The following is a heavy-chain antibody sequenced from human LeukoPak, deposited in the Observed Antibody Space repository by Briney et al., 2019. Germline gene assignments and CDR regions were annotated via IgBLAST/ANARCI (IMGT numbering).Heavy chain of an antibody. Sequence: SETLSLTCTVSGGSKRGYYWPCMRQPPGKGLELIGNIYYSGSTNYNPSLKSRDTISVDTSKNQFSLKLSSVTAADTAVNYCARTVLGGRDYWAQGPLDTVSS. J-gene: IGHJ4*02. CDR1: GGSKRGYY. D-gene: IGHD4-17*01. CDR2: IYYSGST. V-gene: IGHV4-59*01. CDR3: ARTVLGGRDY.